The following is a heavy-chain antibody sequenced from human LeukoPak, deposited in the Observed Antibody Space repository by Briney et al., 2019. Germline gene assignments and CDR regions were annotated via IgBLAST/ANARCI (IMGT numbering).Heavy chain of an antibody. CDR1: GFTFSSYW. V-gene: IGHV3-7*01. Sequence: GGFLRLSCAASGFTFSSYWMSWVRQAPGKGLEWVANIKQDGSEKYYVDSVKGRFTISRDNAKNSLYLQMNSLRAEDTAVYYCARDAYYDFWSGYPRYFDYWGQGTLVTVSS. D-gene: IGHD3-3*01. J-gene: IGHJ4*02. CDR2: IKQDGSEK. CDR3: ARDAYYDFWSGYPRYFDY.